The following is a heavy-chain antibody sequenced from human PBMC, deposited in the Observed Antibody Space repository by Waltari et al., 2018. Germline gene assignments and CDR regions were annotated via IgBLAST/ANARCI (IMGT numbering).Heavy chain of an antibody. V-gene: IGHV4-39*01. CDR1: GDSISSSSYY. Sequence: QLQLQESGPGLVKASETLSLTCTVSGDSISSSSYYWGWVRQPPGKGLEWIGNRYYREITNYNPALKGRGTISGDTAKSQFSLKLSAVTAADTSMYYCVRHARTTSGGKHFDHWGQGMLVTVSP. J-gene: IGHJ4*02. CDR2: RYYREIT. CDR3: VRHARTTSGGKHFDH. D-gene: IGHD2-15*01.